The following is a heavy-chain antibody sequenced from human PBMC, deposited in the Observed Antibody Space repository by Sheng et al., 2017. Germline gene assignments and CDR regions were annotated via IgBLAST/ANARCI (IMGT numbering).Heavy chain of an antibody. D-gene: IGHD3-10*01. CDR3: ARGVELLWFGELTYDY. Sequence: QVQLQESGPGLVKPSETLSLTCTVSGYSISSGYYWGWIRQPPGKGLEWIGSIYHSGSTYYNPSLKSRVTISVDTSKNQFSLKLSSVTAADTAVYYCARGVELLWFGELTYDYWGQGTRGHRSP. J-gene: IGHJ4*02. CDR2: IYHSGST. CDR1: GYSISSGYY. V-gene: IGHV4-38-2*02.